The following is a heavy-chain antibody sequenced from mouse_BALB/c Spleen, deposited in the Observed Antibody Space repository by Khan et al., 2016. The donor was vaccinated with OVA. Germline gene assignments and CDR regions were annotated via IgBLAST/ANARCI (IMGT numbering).Heavy chain of an antibody. J-gene: IGHJ4*01. CDR3: ARPPYFSYTLDY. CDR2: LNTYTGEP. CDR1: GYTFTSYG. V-gene: IGHV9-3-1*01. Sequence: QIQLVQSGPELKKPGETVKISCKASGYTFTSYGMNWVKQSPGKALKWMGWLNTYTGEPTYADDFKGRFAFSLETSASTAYLQNNNLKNEDTAKDFCARPPYFSYTLDYWGQGTSGTVSS. D-gene: IGHD2-10*01.